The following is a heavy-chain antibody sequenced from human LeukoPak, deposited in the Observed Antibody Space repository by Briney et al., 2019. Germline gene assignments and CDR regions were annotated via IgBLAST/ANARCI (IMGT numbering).Heavy chain of an antibody. D-gene: IGHD3-3*01. CDR2: ISYDGSNK. CDR1: GFTFSSYG. J-gene: IGHJ6*02. Sequence: PGRSLRLSCAASGFTFSSYGMHWVRQAPGKGLEWVAVISYDGSNKYYADSVKGRFTISRDNSKNTLYLQMNSLRAEDTAVYYCAKSLYLNWSGYYLYYYGMDVWGQGITVTVSS. CDR3: AKSLYLNWSGYYLYYYGMDV. V-gene: IGHV3-30*18.